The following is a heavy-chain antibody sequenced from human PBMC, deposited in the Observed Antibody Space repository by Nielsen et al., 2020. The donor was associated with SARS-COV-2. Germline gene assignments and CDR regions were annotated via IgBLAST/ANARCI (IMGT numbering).Heavy chain of an antibody. CDR2: INPNSGGT. Sequence: ASVKVSCKASGYTFTGYYMHWVRQAPGQGLEWMGRINPNSGGTNYAQKLQGRVTMTTDTSTSTAYMELRSLRSDDTAVYYCARDWALVGAPDGYDYWGQGTLVTVSS. V-gene: IGHV1-2*06. CDR3: ARDWALVGAPDGYDY. J-gene: IGHJ4*02. D-gene: IGHD1-26*01. CDR1: GYTFTGYY.